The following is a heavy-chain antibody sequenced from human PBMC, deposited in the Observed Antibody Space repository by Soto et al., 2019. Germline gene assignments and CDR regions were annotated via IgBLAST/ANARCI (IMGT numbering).Heavy chain of an antibody. CDR3: ARGRGSVEYSSSPYYYYYGMDV. CDR2: INHSGST. J-gene: IGHJ6*02. V-gene: IGHV4-34*01. CDR1: GGSFSGYY. Sequence: QVQLQQWGAGLLKPSETLSLTCAVYGGSFSGYYWSWIRQPPGKGLEWIGEINHSGSTNYNPSLKSRVTISVDTSKNQFSLKLSSVTAADTAVYYCARGRGSVEYSSSPYYYYYGMDVWGQGTTVTVSS. D-gene: IGHD6-6*01.